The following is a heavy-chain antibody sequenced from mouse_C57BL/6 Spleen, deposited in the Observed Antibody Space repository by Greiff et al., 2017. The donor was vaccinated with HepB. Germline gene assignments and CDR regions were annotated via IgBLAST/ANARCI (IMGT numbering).Heavy chain of an antibody. CDR3: ARVYYYDSSPYYYAMDD. CDR2: IDPNSGGT. V-gene: IGHV1-72*01. D-gene: IGHD1-1*01. CDR1: GYTFTSYW. Sequence: QVQLQQPGAELVKPGASVKLSCKASGYTFTSYWMHWVKQRPGRGLEWIGRIDPNSGGTKYNEKFKGKATLTVDKPSSTAYMQLSSLTSEDSAVYYCARVYYYDSSPYYYAMDDWGKGTSVTVSS. J-gene: IGHJ4*01.